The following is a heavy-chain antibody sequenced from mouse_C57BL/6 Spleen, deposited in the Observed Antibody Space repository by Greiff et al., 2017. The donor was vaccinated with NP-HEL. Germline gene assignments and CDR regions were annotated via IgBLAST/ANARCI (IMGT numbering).Heavy chain of an antibody. CDR3: ARGVLRQEDYAMDY. D-gene: IGHD2-4*01. V-gene: IGHV1-47*01. Sequence: VQLQQSGAELVKPGASVKMSCKASGSTFPPYPIEWLKQHHGTSLEWIGTFHPYNDDPKYNAKFKGKATLTVEKSSSTVYLERSRLTSDDAAVYYCARGVLRQEDYAMDYWGQGTSVTVSS. CDR2: FHPYNDDP. CDR1: GSTFPPYP. J-gene: IGHJ4*01.